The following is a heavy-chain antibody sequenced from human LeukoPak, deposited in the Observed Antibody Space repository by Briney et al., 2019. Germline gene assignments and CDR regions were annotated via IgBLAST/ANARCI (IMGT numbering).Heavy chain of an antibody. Sequence: GESLRLYCAASGFTFSSYSMNWVRQAPGKGLEWVSSISGSSSYINYADSVKGRFTISRDNAQNSLFLQLNSLRAEDTAVYYCARDPYSSGWYKDAFDIWGQGTMVTVSS. D-gene: IGHD6-19*01. CDR3: ARDPYSSGWYKDAFDI. V-gene: IGHV3-21*01. CDR2: ISGSSSYI. CDR1: GFTFSSYS. J-gene: IGHJ3*02.